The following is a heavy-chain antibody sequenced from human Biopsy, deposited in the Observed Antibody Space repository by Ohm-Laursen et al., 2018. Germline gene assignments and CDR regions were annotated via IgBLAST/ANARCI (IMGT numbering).Heavy chain of an antibody. J-gene: IGHJ6*01. CDR1: GGTFNNYG. Sequence: SVKVSCNASGGTFNNYGITWVRQAPGQGLEWVGRIISMVGTPKYAQKFQGRATITVDKSTSTAYLDLSSLKSEDTAVYYCARDKTVLNYYFASDVWGQGTTVTVSS. CDR2: IISMVGTP. D-gene: IGHD2/OR15-2a*01. CDR3: ARDKTVLNYYFASDV. V-gene: IGHV1-69*04.